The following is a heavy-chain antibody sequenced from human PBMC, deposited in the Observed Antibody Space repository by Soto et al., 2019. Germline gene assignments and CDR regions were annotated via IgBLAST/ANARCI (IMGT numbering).Heavy chain of an antibody. D-gene: IGHD6-19*01. V-gene: IGHV4-59*01. CDR3: AASEYSSGWNLYNWFDP. CDR2: IYYSGST. CDR1: GGSISSYY. Sequence: SETLSLTCTVSGGSISSYYWSWIRQPPGKGLEWIGYIYYSGSTNYNPSLKSRVTISVDTSKNQFSLKLSSVTAADTAVYYCAASEYSSGWNLYNWFDPWGQGT. J-gene: IGHJ5*02.